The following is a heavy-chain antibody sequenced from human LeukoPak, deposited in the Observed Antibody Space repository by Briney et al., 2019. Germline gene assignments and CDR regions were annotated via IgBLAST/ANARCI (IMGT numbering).Heavy chain of an antibody. V-gene: IGHV4-59*01. Sequence: PSETLSLTCPVSGGSISSYYWSWIRQPPGKGLEWIGYIYYSGSTNYNPSLKSRVTISVDTSKNQFSLKLNSVTAADTAVYYCARGRRATMSYWGQGTLVTVSS. CDR2: IYYSGST. J-gene: IGHJ4*02. CDR3: ARGRRATMSY. D-gene: IGHD5-24*01. CDR1: GGSISSYY.